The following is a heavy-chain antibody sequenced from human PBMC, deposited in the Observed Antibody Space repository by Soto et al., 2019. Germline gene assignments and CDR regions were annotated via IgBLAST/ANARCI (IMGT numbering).Heavy chain of an antibody. CDR2: INHSGST. Sequence: SETLSLTCAVYGGSFSGYYWSWIRQPPGKGLEWIGEINHSGSTNYNPSLKSRVTISVDTSKNQFSLKLSSVTAADTAVYYCARALLRSGYVHPYCFDYWGQGTLVTVSS. D-gene: IGHD5-12*01. CDR3: ARALLRSGYVHPYCFDY. J-gene: IGHJ4*02. CDR1: GGSFSGYY. V-gene: IGHV4-34*01.